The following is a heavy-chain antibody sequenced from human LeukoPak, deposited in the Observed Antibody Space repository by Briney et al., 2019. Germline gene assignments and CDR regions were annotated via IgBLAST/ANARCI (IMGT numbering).Heavy chain of an antibody. CDR1: GGSISSYY. Sequence: PSETLSLTCTVSGGSISSYYWSWIRQPPGKGLEWIGYIYYSGSTNYNPSLKSRVTISVDTSKNQFSLKLSSVTAADTAVYYCARNFGAPVPDAFDIWGQGTMVTVSS. D-gene: IGHD3-16*01. CDR2: IYYSGST. J-gene: IGHJ3*02. CDR3: ARNFGAPVPDAFDI. V-gene: IGHV4-59*01.